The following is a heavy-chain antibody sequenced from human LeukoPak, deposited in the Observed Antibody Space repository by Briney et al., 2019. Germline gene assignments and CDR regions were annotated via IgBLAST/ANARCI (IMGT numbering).Heavy chain of an antibody. CDR3: ARDTPRIAAAFDP. CDR2: ISSSSSYI. D-gene: IGHD6-13*01. V-gene: IGHV3-21*01. Sequence: GGSLRLSCAASGLTFSSYSMNWVRQAPGKGLEWVSSISSSSSYIYYADSVKGRFTISRDNAKNSLYLQMNSLRAEDTAVYYCARDTPRIAAAFDPWGQGTLVTVSS. J-gene: IGHJ5*02. CDR1: GLTFSSYS.